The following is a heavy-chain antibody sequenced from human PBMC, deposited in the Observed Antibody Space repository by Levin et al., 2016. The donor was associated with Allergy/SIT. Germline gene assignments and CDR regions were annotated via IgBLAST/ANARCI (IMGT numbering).Heavy chain of an antibody. J-gene: IGHJ3*02. CDR1: GYTFTSYY. CDR3: ARGPLPVVVPAAEEIIAFDI. Sequence: ASVKVSCKASGYTFTSYYMHWVRQAPGQGLEWMGIINPSGGSTSYAQKFQGRVTMTRDTSTSTVYMELSSLRSEDTAVYYCARGPLPVVVPAAEEIIAFDIWGQGTMVTVSS. CDR2: INPSGGST. V-gene: IGHV1-46*01. D-gene: IGHD2-2*01.